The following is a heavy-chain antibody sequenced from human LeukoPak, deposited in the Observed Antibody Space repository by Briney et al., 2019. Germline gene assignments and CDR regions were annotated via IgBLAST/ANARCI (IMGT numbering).Heavy chain of an antibody. CDR2: INPNSGGT. CDR1: GYTFTSYD. Sequence: ASVKVSCKASGYTFTSYDINWVRQATGQGLEWMGWINPNSGGTNYAQKFQGRVTMTRDTSISTAYMELSRLRSDDTAVYYCARSRYCSSTSCYRAGYYYYMDVWGKGTTVTVSS. J-gene: IGHJ6*03. V-gene: IGHV1-2*02. CDR3: ARSRYCSSTSCYRAGYYYYMDV. D-gene: IGHD2-2*02.